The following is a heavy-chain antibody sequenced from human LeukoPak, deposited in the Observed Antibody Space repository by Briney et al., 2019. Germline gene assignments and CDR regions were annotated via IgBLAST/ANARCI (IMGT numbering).Heavy chain of an antibody. CDR1: GGSISSYY. Sequence: SETLSLICTVSGGSISSYYWSWIRQPPGKGLEWIGYFYYSGSTNYNPSLKSRVTISVDTSKNQFSLKLSSVTAADTAVYYCARAQRSIYCSSTSCDPRKAFDIWGQGTMVTVSS. V-gene: IGHV4-59*01. CDR2: FYYSGST. CDR3: ARAQRSIYCSSTSCDPRKAFDI. D-gene: IGHD2-2*01. J-gene: IGHJ3*02.